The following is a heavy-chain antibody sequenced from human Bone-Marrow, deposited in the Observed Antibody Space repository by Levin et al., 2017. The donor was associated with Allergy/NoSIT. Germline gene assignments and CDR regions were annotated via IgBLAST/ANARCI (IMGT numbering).Heavy chain of an antibody. V-gene: IGHV3-23*01. CDR3: AKDPAIDLLWFGELVWGFDP. J-gene: IGHJ5*02. CDR2: ISGSGGST. Sequence: GGSLRLSCAASGFTFSSYAMSWVRQAPGKGLEWVSAISGSGGSTYYADSVKGRFTISRDKSKNTLYLQMNSLRAEDTAVYYCAKDPAIDLLWFGELVWGFDPWGQGTLVTVSS. D-gene: IGHD3-10*01. CDR1: GFTFSSYA.